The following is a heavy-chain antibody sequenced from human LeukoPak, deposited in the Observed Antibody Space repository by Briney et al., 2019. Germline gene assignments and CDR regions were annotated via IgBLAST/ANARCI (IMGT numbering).Heavy chain of an antibody. D-gene: IGHD6-25*01. V-gene: IGHV4-59*08. Sequence: SETLSLTCTVSGGSISSYYWSWIRQPPGKGLELIGYIYYSGTTNYNPSLKSRVTISVDTSKNQFSLKLSSVTAADTAVYYCARCDPYIAAAADNWGQGTLVTVSS. J-gene: IGHJ4*02. CDR1: GGSISSYY. CDR3: ARCDPYIAAAADN. CDR2: IYYSGTT.